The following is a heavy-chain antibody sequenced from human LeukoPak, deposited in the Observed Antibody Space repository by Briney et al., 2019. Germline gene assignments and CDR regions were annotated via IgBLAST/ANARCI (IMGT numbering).Heavy chain of an antibody. CDR1: GYTFTSYD. CDR3: VGSLYCSSTSCSY. V-gene: IGHV1-8*01. Sequence: GASVKVSCKASGYTFTSYDMNWLRQATGQGLEWMGWMNPNSGNTGYAQKFQGRVTMTRNTSISTAYMELSSLRSEDTAVYYCVGSLYCSSTSCSYWGQGTLVTVSS. CDR2: MNPNSGNT. D-gene: IGHD2-2*01. J-gene: IGHJ4*02.